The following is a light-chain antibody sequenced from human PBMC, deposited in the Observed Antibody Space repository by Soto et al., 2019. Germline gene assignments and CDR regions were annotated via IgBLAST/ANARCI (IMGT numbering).Light chain of an antibody. V-gene: IGKV3-20*01. CDR3: QQYGSSPPYT. Sequence: EIVLTQSPGTLSLSPGERATLSCRASQSVSSSYLAWYQQKPGQAPRLLIYGASSRATGIPDRFSASGSGTDCTLTISRLEPEDFAVYYCQQYGSSPPYTFGQGTKLEIK. J-gene: IGKJ2*01. CDR1: QSVSSSY. CDR2: GAS.